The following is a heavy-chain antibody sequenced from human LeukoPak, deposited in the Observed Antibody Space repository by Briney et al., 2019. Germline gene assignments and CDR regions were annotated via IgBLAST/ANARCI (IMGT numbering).Heavy chain of an antibody. V-gene: IGHV4-38-2*02. CDR3: ARKLVGATTRPYWYFDL. D-gene: IGHD1-26*01. CDR2: IYHSGST. Sequence: SETLSLTCTVSGYSISSGYYWGWIRQPPGKGLEWIGSIYHSGSTYYNPSLKSRVTISVDTSKNQFSLTLSSVTAADTAVYYCARKLVGATTRPYWYFDLWGRGTLVTVSS. J-gene: IGHJ2*01. CDR1: GYSISSGYY.